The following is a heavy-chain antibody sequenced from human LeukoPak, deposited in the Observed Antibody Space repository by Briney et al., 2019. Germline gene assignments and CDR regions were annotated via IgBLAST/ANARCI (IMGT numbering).Heavy chain of an antibody. CDR1: GFTFSSHT. V-gene: IGHV3-21*01. CDR2: ISSTSTSI. CDR3: ARGFRAFDF. J-gene: IGHJ3*01. Sequence: GESLRLPCAASGFTFSSHTMNWVRQAPGKGLEWVSSISSTSTSIYHADSVKGRFTISRDNTKNSLYLQMDSLRAEDTAVYYCARGFRAFDFWAQGTMVTISS.